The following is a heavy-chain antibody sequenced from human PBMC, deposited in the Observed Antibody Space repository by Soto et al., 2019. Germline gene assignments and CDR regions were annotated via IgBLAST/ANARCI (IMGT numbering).Heavy chain of an antibody. V-gene: IGHV4-59*08. CDR2: IYYSGST. J-gene: IGHJ4*02. CDR1: GGSISSYY. CDR3: ARQRDGSGY. D-gene: IGHD3-22*01. Sequence: TSETLSLTCTVSGGSISSYYWSWIRQPPGKGLEWIGYIYYSGSTNYNPSLKSRVTISVDTSKNQFSLKLSSVTAADTAVYYCARQRDGSGYWGQGTLVTVSS.